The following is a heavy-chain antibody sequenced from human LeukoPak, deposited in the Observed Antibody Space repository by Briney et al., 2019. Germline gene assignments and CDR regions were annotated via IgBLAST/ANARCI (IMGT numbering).Heavy chain of an antibody. CDR1: GFTFSSYA. V-gene: IGHV3-23*01. J-gene: IGHJ3*02. CDR2: ISGSGGST. D-gene: IGHD6-19*01. Sequence: GGSLRLSCAASGFTFSSYAMSWVRQAPGKGLEWVSAISGSGGSTYYADSVKGRFTIPRDNSKNTLYLQMNSLRAEDTAVYYCAKGSPVAGPLGGNAFDIWGQGTMVTVSS. CDR3: AKGSPVAGPLGGNAFDI.